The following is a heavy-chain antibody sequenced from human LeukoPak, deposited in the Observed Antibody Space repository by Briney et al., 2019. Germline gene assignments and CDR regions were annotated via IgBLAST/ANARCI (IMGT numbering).Heavy chain of an antibody. Sequence: GKSLRLSCAASGFTFSGYPIHWVRQAPGKGLEWVASINHNGNVNYYVDSVKGRFTISRDNAKNSLYLQMSNLRAEDTAVYFCARGGGLDVWGQGATVTVSS. J-gene: IGHJ6*02. CDR1: GFTFSGYP. CDR3: ARGGGLDV. D-gene: IGHD3-16*01. V-gene: IGHV3-7*03. CDR2: INHNGNVN.